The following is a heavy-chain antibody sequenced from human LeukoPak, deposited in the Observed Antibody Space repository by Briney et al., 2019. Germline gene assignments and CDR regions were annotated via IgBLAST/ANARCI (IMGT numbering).Heavy chain of an antibody. CDR2: VIHSGSA. V-gene: IGHV4-38-2*02. J-gene: IGHJ4*02. Sequence: SQTLSLTCSVSGHSISSDYYWGWIRQPPGKGLEWIGSVIHSGSAYYNPSLKSRVTMSVDTSKNQLSLKLTSVTAADTAVYYCARDFFKYGSGSFHDYWGQGTLVTVSS. CDR1: GHSISSDYY. D-gene: IGHD3-10*01. CDR3: ARDFFKYGSGSFHDY.